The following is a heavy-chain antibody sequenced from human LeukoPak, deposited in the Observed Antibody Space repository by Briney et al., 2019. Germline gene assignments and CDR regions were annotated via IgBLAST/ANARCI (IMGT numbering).Heavy chain of an antibody. CDR2: ISSSSSTI. CDR3: ARCTTGRTFGSLREIKRSREIDY. Sequence: GGSLRLSCAASGFTFSSHSMNWGRQAPGKGLEWVSYISSSSSTIYYADSLKGRFTISRDNAKNSLYLQMNSLRVDDTAVYYCARCTTGRTFGSLREIKRSREIDYWGQGTLVTVSS. V-gene: IGHV3-48*01. CDR1: GFTFSSHS. J-gene: IGHJ4*02. D-gene: IGHD1-1*01.